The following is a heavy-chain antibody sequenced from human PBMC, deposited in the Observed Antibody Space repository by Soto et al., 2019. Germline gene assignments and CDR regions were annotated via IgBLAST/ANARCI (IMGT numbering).Heavy chain of an antibody. J-gene: IGHJ4*02. CDR1: GYTFTSYG. D-gene: IGHD3-22*01. CDR3: ARDTSSGYYYHY. Sequence: ASVKVSCKASGYTFTSYGISWVRQAPGQGLEWMGWISAYNGNTNYAQKPQGRVTMTTDTSTSTAYMELRSLRSDDTAVYYCARDTSSGYYYHYWGQGTLVTVSS. CDR2: ISAYNGNT. V-gene: IGHV1-18*01.